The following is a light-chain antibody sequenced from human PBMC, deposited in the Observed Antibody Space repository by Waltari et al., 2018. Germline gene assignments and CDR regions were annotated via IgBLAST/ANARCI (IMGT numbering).Light chain of an antibody. J-gene: IGLJ3*02. V-gene: IGLV1-47*01. CDR2: RNN. Sequence: QSVLTQPPSASGTPGQRVPISCSGSRSNIGSNYVYWYQQLPGTAPKLLIYRNNQRPSGVPDRFSGSKPGTAASLAISGLRSEDEADYYCAAWDDSLSGRVFGGGTKVTVL. CDR3: AAWDDSLSGRV. CDR1: RSNIGSNY.